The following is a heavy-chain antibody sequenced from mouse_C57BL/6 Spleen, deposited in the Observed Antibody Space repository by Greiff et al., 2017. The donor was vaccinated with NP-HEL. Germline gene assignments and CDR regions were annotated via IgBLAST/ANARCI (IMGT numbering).Heavy chain of an antibody. CDR1: GYTFTGYW. D-gene: IGHD2-12*01. J-gene: IGHJ3*01. V-gene: IGHV1-9*01. CDR2: ILPGSGST. Sequence: VQLQQSGAELMKPGASVKLSCKATGYTFTGYWIEWVKQRPGPGLEWIGEILPGSGSTNYNEKFKGKATFTADTSSNTAYMQLSSLTTEDSAIYYCARRGVLLPYQAWFAYWGQGTLVTVSA. CDR3: ARRGVLLPYQAWFAY.